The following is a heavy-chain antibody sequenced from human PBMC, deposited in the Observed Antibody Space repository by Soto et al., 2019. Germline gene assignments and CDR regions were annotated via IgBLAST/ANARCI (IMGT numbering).Heavy chain of an antibody. V-gene: IGHV3-30*18. CDR3: AKVLPATGIEGGGDAFDI. CDR2: ISYDGTNK. CDR1: GFTFRSFG. Sequence: GGSLRLSCAASGFTFRSFGMHWIRQAPGKGLEWVALISYDGTNKYYADSVRGRFTISRDNSKNTLYLEMNTLRVEDTAVYYCAKVLPATGIEGGGDAFDIWGQGTMVTVSS. D-gene: IGHD1-26*01. J-gene: IGHJ3*02.